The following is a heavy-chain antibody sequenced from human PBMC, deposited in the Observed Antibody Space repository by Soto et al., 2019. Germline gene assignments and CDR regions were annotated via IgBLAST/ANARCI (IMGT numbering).Heavy chain of an antibody. CDR1: GGSVSRGSYY. J-gene: IGHJ3*02. CDR2: IYYSGST. CDR3: ARCGVDPSLGGAFDI. D-gene: IGHD3-3*01. V-gene: IGHV4-61*01. Sequence: SETLSPPCTVSGGSVSRGSYYWSWIRQPPGKGLEWIGYIYYSGSTNYNPSLKSRVTISVDTSKNQFSLKLSSVTAADTAVYYCARCGVDPSLGGAFDIWGQGTMVTVSS.